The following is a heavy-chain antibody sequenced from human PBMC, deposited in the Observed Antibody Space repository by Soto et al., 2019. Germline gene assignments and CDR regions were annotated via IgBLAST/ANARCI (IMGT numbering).Heavy chain of an antibody. V-gene: IGHV3-30*18. CDR3: AKDHYDFWSGYYLYY. Sequence: GGSLRLSCAASGFTFSSYGMHWVRQAPGKGLEWVAVISYDGSNKYYADSVKGRFTISRDNSKNTLYLQMNSLRAEDTAVYYCAKDHYDFWSGYYLYYWGQGT. CDR2: ISYDGSNK. J-gene: IGHJ4*02. CDR1: GFTFSSYG. D-gene: IGHD3-3*01.